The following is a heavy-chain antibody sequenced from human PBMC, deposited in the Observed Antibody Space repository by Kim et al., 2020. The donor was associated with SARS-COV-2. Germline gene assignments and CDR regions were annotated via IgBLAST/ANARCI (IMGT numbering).Heavy chain of an antibody. CDR3: AKESHQYRGGWYFDY. CDR1: GFTFNTYG. J-gene: IGHJ4*01. V-gene: IGHV3-30*18. Sequence: GGSLRLSCAASGFTFNTYGMHWVRQAPGKGLEWLAVISFDGRVKYYRDSVKGRFTISRDNSINTLYLQVDSLRAEDTAVYYCAKESHQYRGGWYFDYWGHGTLVTVSS. CDR2: ISFDGRVK. D-gene: IGHD6-19*01.